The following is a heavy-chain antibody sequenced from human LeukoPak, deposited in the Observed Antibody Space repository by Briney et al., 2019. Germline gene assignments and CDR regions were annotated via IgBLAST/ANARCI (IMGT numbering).Heavy chain of an antibody. V-gene: IGHV3-7*01. CDR2: IRRDGGEI. J-gene: IGHJ4*02. D-gene: IGHD1-1*01. CDR1: RFSFSTSW. Sequence: GGSLRLSCAASRFSFSTSWMTWVRQAPGKGLEWVANIRRDGGEIYYMDSVKGRFAISRDNAKNSLYLQMNSLRVEDTAVYYCVRDGDDWNDFDHWGQGTLVTVSS. CDR3: VRDGDDWNDFDH.